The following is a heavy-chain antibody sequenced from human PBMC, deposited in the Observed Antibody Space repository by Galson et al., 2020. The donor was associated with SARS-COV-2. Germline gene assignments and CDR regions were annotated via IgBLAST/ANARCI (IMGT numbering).Heavy chain of an antibody. Sequence: GESLKISCAASGFTFSSYGMHWVRQAPGKGLEWVAVISNDGSNKYYTDSVKGRFTISRDNSKNTLSLQMNSLRPEDAAVYYCAKGGIQLERGNYYYYYMDVWGKGTTVIISS. CDR3: AKGGIQLERGNYYYYYMDV. V-gene: IGHV3-30*18. D-gene: IGHD1-1*01. J-gene: IGHJ6*03. CDR1: GFTFSSYG. CDR2: ISNDGSNK.